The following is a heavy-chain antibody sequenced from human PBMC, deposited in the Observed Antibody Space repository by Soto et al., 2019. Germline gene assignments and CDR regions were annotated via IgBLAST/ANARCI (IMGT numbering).Heavy chain of an antibody. CDR2: ISSSSAYT. Sequence: EVHLVEAGGGLVKPGESLTLSCAASGFTFGSFTLNWVRQAPGKGLEWVSSISSSSAYTYYAESVKGRFTISRDNARSTLYLQMNSLRLDDTAVYFCARDGLTFGGDWGQGTLVADSS. CDR1: GFTFGSFT. V-gene: IGHV3-21*06. D-gene: IGHD3-16*01. CDR3: ARDGLTFGGD. J-gene: IGHJ4*02.